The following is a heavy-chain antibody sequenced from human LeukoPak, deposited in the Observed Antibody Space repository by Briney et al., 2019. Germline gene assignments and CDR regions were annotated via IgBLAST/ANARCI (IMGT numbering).Heavy chain of an antibody. D-gene: IGHD3-10*01. CDR3: ARDSTYYYDSGSSGPHYFDF. J-gene: IGHJ4*02. CDR2: INSDETST. Sequence: GGSLRLSCAASGFTFSNYWMHWVRQAPGKGLEWVSRINSDETSTNYADSVKGRFTLSRDNSKTTLFLQLNSLRAEDTAVYYCARDSTYYYDSGSSGPHYFDFWGQGTLVTVSS. CDR1: GFTFSNYW. V-gene: IGHV3-74*01.